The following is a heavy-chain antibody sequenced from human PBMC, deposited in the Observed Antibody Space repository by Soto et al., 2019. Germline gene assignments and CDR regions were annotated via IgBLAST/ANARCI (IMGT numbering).Heavy chain of an antibody. J-gene: IGHJ4*02. D-gene: IGHD3-10*01. CDR3: ARDANLGFSRSWFMDY. Sequence: QVQLVESGGGVVQSGSSLRLSCAGSGFSFSSYGMHWVRQAPGKGLEWVAIVYNDGSNKYYGDSVKGRFTISRDNSRNSVFLQMNSLRADDTAVYYCARDANLGFSRSWFMDYWGQGTRVTVSS. V-gene: IGHV3-33*01. CDR2: VYNDGSNK. CDR1: GFSFSSYG.